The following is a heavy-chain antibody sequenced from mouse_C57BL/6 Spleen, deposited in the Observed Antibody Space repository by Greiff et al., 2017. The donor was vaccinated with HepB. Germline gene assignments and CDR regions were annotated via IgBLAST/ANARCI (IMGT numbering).Heavy chain of an antibody. J-gene: IGHJ2*01. CDR2: IDPENGDT. D-gene: IGHD1-1*01. CDR3: TTGYYGSSYSPFDY. Sequence: VQLKESGAELVRPGASVKLSCTASGFNIKDDYMHWVKQRPEQGLEWIGWIDPENGDTEYASKFQGKATITADTSSNTAYLQLSSLTSEDTAVYYCTTGYYGSSYSPFDYWGQGTTLTVSS. CDR1: GFNIKDDY. V-gene: IGHV14-4*01.